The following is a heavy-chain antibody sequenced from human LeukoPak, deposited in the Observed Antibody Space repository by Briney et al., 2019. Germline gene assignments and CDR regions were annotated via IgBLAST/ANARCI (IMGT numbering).Heavy chain of an antibody. J-gene: IGHJ4*02. D-gene: IGHD6-13*01. CDR1: GGSISSGGYY. V-gene: IGHV4-30-2*01. CDR2: IYHSGST. CDR3: ARQDEGSSWYRAY. Sequence: SQTLSLTCTVSGGSISSGGYYWSWIRQPPGKGLEWIGYIYHSGSTYYNPSLKSRVTISVDRSKNQFSLKLSSVTAADTAVYYCARQDEGSSWYRAYWGQGTLVTVSS.